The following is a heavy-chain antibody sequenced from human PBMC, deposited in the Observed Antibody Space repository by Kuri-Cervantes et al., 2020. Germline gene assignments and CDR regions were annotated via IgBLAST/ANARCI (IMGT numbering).Heavy chain of an antibody. V-gene: IGHV3-66*02. D-gene: IGHD6-19*01. CDR2: IYSGGST. CDR1: GFTVSSNY. CDR3: AKDAVAGPYYYYYYGMDV. J-gene: IGHJ6*02. Sequence: LTCAASGFTVSSNYMSWVRQAPGKGLEWVSVIYSGGSTYYADSVKGRFTISRDNSKNTLYLQMNSLRAEDTAVYYCAKDAVAGPYYYYYYGMDVWGQGTTITVSS.